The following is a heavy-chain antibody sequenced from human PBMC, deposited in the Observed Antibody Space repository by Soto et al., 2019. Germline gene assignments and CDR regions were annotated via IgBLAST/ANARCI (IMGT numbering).Heavy chain of an antibody. CDR2: IIPIFGTA. V-gene: IGHV1-69*13. Sequence: ASVKVSCKASGGTFSSYAISWVRQAPGQGLEWMGGIIPIFGTANYAQKFQGRVTITADESTSTAYMELSSLRSEDTAVYYCARGGADYDILTGYLDYWGQGTLVTVSS. J-gene: IGHJ4*02. CDR1: GGTFSSYA. D-gene: IGHD3-9*01. CDR3: ARGGADYDILTGYLDY.